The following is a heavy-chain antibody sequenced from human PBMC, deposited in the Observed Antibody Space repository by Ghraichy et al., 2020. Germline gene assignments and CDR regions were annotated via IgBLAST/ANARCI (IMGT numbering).Heavy chain of an antibody. D-gene: IGHD3-10*01. V-gene: IGHV3-23*01. CDR2: ISGGGSRGVNT. CDR1: GFTFSSYA. CDR3: AKDREVWLGEIDASDV. Sequence: GESLRLSCAASGFTFSSYAMSWVRQAPEKGLEWVSSISGGGSRGVNTYYPDSVKGRFTISRDNSKNTLYLQMNSLRAGDTAVYYCAKDREVWLGEIDASDVWGQGTMVTVSS. J-gene: IGHJ3*01.